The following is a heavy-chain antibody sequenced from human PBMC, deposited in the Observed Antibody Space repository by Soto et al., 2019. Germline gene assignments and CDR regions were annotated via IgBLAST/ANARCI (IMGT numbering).Heavy chain of an antibody. V-gene: IGHV3-64*01. CDR2: ISSYGDNT. J-gene: IGHJ3*02. D-gene: IGHD6-19*01. Sequence: PGGSLRLSCAASGFTFTTCAMHWVRQAPGKGLQYVSGISSYGDNTYYANSVKGRFTISRDNSKHTLYLQMGSLGAEDMAGYFCARQRYRSGPDAFERWVQATMVTV. CDR3: ARQRYRSGPDAFER. CDR1: GFTFTTCA.